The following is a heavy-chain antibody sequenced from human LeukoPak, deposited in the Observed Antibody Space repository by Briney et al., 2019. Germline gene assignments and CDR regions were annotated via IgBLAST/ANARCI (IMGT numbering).Heavy chain of an antibody. Sequence: PGGSLRLSCAASGFTFDDYAMHWVRQAPGKGLEWVSGISWNSGSIGYADSVKGRFTISRDNAKNSLYLQMNSLRAEDTALYYCAKDIHYYDSRSPYGMDVWGQGTTVTVSS. V-gene: IGHV3-9*01. D-gene: IGHD3-22*01. CDR2: ISWNSGSI. CDR3: AKDIHYYDSRSPYGMDV. J-gene: IGHJ6*02. CDR1: GFTFDDYA.